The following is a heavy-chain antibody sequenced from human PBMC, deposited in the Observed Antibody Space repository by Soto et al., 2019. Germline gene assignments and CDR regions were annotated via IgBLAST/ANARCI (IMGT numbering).Heavy chain of an antibody. D-gene: IGHD2-2*01. CDR2: ISSSSSTI. J-gene: IGHJ4*02. V-gene: IGHV3-48*01. CDR1: GFTFSSYS. Sequence: EVQLVESGGGLVQPGGSLRLSCAASGFTFSSYSMNWVRQAPGKGLDWVSYISSSSSTIYYADSVKGRFTISRDNAKNSLYLQMNSLRAEDTAVYYCARDREDIVVVPAAPGSDYWGQGTLVTVSS. CDR3: ARDREDIVVVPAAPGSDY.